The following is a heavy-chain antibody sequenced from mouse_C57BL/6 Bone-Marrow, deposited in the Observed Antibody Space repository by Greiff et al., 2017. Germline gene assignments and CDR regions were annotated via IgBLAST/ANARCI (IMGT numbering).Heavy chain of an antibody. Sequence: EVQRVESGGGLVQPGGSLKLSCAASGFTFSDYYMYWVRQTPEKRLEWVAYISNGGGSTYYPDTVKGRFTLSREHAKNTLYLQMSRLKSEDTVMYYCARQGIYYYGSSYLYWYFDVWGTGTTVTVSS. CDR2: ISNGGGST. CDR3: ARQGIYYYGSSYLYWYFDV. V-gene: IGHV5-12*01. D-gene: IGHD1-1*01. J-gene: IGHJ1*03. CDR1: GFTFSDYY.